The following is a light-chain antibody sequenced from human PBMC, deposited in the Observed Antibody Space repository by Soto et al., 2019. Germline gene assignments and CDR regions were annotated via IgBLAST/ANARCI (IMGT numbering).Light chain of an antibody. CDR2: EVS. V-gene: IGLV2-14*03. Sequence: FSVQSIAVSFTKTSSDVGAYDFVSWYQQHPDKAPKLMIYEVSHRPSGVSYRFSGSKSVNTATLTISGLQAEHEADYYCSSYTTNSSRIFGTGSKVTVL. CDR3: SSYTTNSSRI. J-gene: IGLJ1*01. CDR1: SSDVGAYDF.